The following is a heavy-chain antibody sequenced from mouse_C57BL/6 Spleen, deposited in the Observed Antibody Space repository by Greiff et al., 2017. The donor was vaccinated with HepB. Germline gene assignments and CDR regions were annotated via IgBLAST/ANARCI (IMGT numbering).Heavy chain of an antibody. CDR3: ASQPNNYAMDH. D-gene: IGHD5-2*01. Sequence: QVQLQQPGAELVMPGASVKLSCKASGYTFTSYWMHWVKQRPGQGLEWIGEIDPSDSYTNYNQKFKGKSTLTVDKSSSTAYMQLSSLTSEDSAVYYCASQPNNYAMDHWGQGTSVTVSS. CDR1: GYTFTSYW. V-gene: IGHV1-69*01. CDR2: IDPSDSYT. J-gene: IGHJ4*01.